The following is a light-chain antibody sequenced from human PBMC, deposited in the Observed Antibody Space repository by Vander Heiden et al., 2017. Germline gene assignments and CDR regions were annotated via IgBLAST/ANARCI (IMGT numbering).Light chain of an antibody. Sequence: DIVLPQSPGTLSLSPGERATLSCSASQSVSSSYLAWYQQKPGQTPRLLIYGASSRATGIPDRFSGSGSGTDFTLTISRLEPEDFAVYYCQQYGSSPPAVTFGPGTKVDIK. CDR3: QQYGSSPPAVT. J-gene: IGKJ3*01. CDR2: GAS. CDR1: QSVSSSY. V-gene: IGKV3-20*01.